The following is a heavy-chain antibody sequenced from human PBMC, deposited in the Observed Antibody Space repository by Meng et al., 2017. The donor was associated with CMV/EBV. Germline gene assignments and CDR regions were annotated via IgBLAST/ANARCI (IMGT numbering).Heavy chain of an antibody. CDR1: GYTFTSYY. J-gene: IGHJ6*02. D-gene: IGHD6-6*01. Sequence: ASVKVSCKASGYTFTSYYMHWVRQAPGQGLEWMGIINPSGGSTSYAQKSQGRVTMTRDTSTSTVYMELSSLRSEDTAVYYCARGHPQGQLAYYYYGMDVWGQGTTVTVSS. CDR3: ARGHPQGQLAYYYYGMDV. V-gene: IGHV1-46*01. CDR2: INPSGGST.